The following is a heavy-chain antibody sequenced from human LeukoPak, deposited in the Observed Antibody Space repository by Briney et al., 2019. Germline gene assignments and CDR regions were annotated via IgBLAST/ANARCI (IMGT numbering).Heavy chain of an antibody. V-gene: IGHV1-3*01. CDR1: GYTFTSYA. CDR2: SNAGNGNT. D-gene: IGHD2-15*01. CDR3: ARDGTLGYCSGGSCYEGYFDY. Sequence: GASVKVSCKASGYTFTSYAMHWVRQAPGQRLEWMGWSNAGNGNTKYSQEFQGRVTITRDTSASTAYMELSSLRSEDTAVYYCARDGTLGYCSGGSCYEGYFDYWGQGTLVTVSS. J-gene: IGHJ4*02.